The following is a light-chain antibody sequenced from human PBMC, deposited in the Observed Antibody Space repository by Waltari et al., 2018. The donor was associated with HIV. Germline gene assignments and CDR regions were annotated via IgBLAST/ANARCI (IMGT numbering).Light chain of an antibody. CDR2: DNF. Sequence: QSVLTQPPSVSAASGQRNTISCSGSSPKLANNYVYWYQKFPGTAPKLLVYDNFKRPSGNPDRFSGSKSGTSASLAISGLQTADEADYYCGTWDSSLSVWVFGGGTRVTVL. V-gene: IGLV1-51*01. CDR3: GTWDSSLSVWV. J-gene: IGLJ3*02. CDR1: SPKLANNY.